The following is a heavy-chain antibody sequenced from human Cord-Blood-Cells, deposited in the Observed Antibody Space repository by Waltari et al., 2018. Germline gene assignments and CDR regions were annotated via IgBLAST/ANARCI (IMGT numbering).Heavy chain of an antibody. CDR2: IIPIFGTA. Sequence: QVQLVQSGAEVKKPGSSVKVSSTASEGTCSSSALIWVRQAPGQGLEWMGGIIPIFGTANYAQKFQGRVTITADESTSTAYMELSSLRSEDTAVYYCARGRLLVLDYWGQGTLVTVSS. D-gene: IGHD1-26*01. J-gene: IGHJ4*02. V-gene: IGHV1-69*01. CDR1: EGTCSSSA. CDR3: ARGRLLVLDY.